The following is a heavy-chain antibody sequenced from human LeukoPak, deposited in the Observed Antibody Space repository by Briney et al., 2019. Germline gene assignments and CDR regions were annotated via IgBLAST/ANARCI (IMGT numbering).Heavy chain of an antibody. J-gene: IGHJ2*01. Sequence: SETLSLTCAVSGFSITSSHWWGWIRQPPGKGLEWIGFIYNSGSVYYHPALKSRVIMSVDTSKNLFSLNLSSVTAVDTAVYYCARTNSANFFWFLDLWGRGTLVTVSS. D-gene: IGHD3-9*01. V-gene: IGHV4-28*05. CDR1: GFSITSSHW. CDR3: ARTNSANFFWFLDL. CDR2: IYNSGSV.